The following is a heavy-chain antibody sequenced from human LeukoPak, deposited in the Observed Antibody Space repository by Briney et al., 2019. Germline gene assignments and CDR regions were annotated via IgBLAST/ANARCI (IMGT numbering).Heavy chain of an antibody. CDR1: GFTFSSYA. V-gene: IGHV3-23*01. CDR2: ISGSGGST. J-gene: IGHJ4*02. Sequence: GGSLRLSCAASGFTFSSYAMSWVRQAPGKGLEWVSAISGSGGSTHYADSVKGRFTISRDNSKNTLYLQMNSLRAEDTAVYYCAKGSSGWHPTGVFDYWGQGTLVTVSS. D-gene: IGHD6-19*01. CDR3: AKGSSGWHPTGVFDY.